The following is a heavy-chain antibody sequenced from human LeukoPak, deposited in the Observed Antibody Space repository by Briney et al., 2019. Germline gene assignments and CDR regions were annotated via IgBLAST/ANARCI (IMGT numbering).Heavy chain of an antibody. V-gene: IGHV3-30*18. D-gene: IGHD3-22*01. Sequence: PGGSLRLSCAASGFTFSSYGMHWVRQAPGKGLEWVAVISYDGSNKYYADSVKGRFTISRDNSKNTLYLQMNSLRAEDTAVYYCAKDHYYDSSGYYYFDYWGQGTLVTVSS. CDR2: ISYDGSNK. CDR3: AKDHYYDSSGYYYFDY. CDR1: GFTFSSYG. J-gene: IGHJ4*02.